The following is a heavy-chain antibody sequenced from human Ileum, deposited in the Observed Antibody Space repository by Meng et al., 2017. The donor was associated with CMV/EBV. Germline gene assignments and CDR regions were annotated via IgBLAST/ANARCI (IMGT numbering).Heavy chain of an antibody. CDR2: IIPALAII. Sequence: QVQLVQSGAEVKKPGSSVKVSCQASGGAFSPYNNSWVLQAPGQGLEWMGRIIPALAIINYAQRFQGRVTITADMSKSTAYMDLNSLTSEDTAVYYCARDNSNWSTDFWGQGTLVTVSS. D-gene: IGHD4-11*01. V-gene: IGHV1-69*08. CDR3: ARDNSNWSTDF. CDR1: GGAFSPYN. J-gene: IGHJ4*02.